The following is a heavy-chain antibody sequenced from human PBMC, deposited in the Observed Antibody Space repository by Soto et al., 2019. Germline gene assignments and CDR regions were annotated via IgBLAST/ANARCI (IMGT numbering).Heavy chain of an antibody. CDR3: TTVVGRYFDWFPTDDAFDI. J-gene: IGHJ3*02. CDR1: GFTFSNAW. D-gene: IGHD3-9*01. CDR2: IKSKTDGGTT. Sequence: GGSLRLSCAASGFTFSNAWMSWVRQAPGKGLEWVGRIKSKTDGGTTDYAAPVKGRFTISRDDSKNTLYLQMNSLKTEDTAVYYCTTVVGRYFDWFPTDDAFDIWGQGTMVTVSS. V-gene: IGHV3-15*01.